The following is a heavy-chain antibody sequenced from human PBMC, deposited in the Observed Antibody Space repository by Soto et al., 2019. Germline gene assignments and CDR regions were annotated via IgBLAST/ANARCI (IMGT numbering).Heavy chain of an antibody. CDR2: INHSGST. J-gene: IGHJ4*02. D-gene: IGHD4-17*01. CDR3: ARSSQSPVTTIDY. Sequence: PSETLSLACAVYGGSFSGYYWSWIRQPPGKGLEWIGEINHSGSTNYNPSLKSRVTISVDTSKNQFSLKLSSVTAADTAVYYCARSSQSPVTTIDYWGQATLVTVSS. V-gene: IGHV4-34*01. CDR1: GGSFSGYY.